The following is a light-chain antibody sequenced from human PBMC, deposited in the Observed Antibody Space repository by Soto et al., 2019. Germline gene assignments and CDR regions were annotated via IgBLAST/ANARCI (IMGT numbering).Light chain of an antibody. Sequence: DIQMTQSPSSLSASVGNRFTITCRSSQSISTYLNWYQKKPGKAPNLLIYDASRLQSGVPSRFSGSGGGTDFTLTISSLQSEDFAVYYCQQYNNWPPITFGQGTRLEIK. V-gene: IGKV1-39*01. J-gene: IGKJ5*01. CDR1: QSISTY. CDR3: QQYNNWPPIT. CDR2: DAS.